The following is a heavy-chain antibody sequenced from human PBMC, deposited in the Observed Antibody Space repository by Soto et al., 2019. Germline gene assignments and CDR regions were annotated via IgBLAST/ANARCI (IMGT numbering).Heavy chain of an antibody. Sequence: GGSLRLSCAASGFTVSSNYMIWVRQAPGKGLEWVSVIYSGGSTYYADSVKGRFTISRDNSKNTLYLQMNSLRAEDTAVYYCARDKYYDSSGYLHYWGQGTLVTVSS. CDR3: ARDKYYDSSGYLHY. CDR1: GFTVSSNY. CDR2: IYSGGST. D-gene: IGHD3-22*01. V-gene: IGHV3-66*01. J-gene: IGHJ4*02.